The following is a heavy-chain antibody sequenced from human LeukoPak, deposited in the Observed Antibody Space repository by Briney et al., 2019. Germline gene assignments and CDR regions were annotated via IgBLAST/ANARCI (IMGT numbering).Heavy chain of an antibody. J-gene: IGHJ4*02. CDR2: ISSSSSYI. CDR3: ARDLSSGHPGGFDY. V-gene: IGHV3-21*01. D-gene: IGHD3-3*01. Sequence: GGSLRLSCAASGFTFSSYSMNWVRQAPGKGLEWVSTISSSSSYIYYADSVKGRFTISRDNAKNSLYLQMNSLRVEDTAVYFCARDLSSGHPGGFDYWGQGTLVTVSS. CDR1: GFTFSSYS.